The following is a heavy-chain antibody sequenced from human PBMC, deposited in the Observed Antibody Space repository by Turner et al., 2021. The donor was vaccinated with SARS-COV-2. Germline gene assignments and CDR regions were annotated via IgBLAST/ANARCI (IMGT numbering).Heavy chain of an antibody. CDR3: AREESGSFGAYGMDV. CDR2: IKQDGSEK. CDR1: GFTFSSYW. Sequence: EVQLVESGGGLVQPGGSLRLSCAASGFTFSSYWMNWVRQAPGKGREWVANIKQDGSEKYYVDSGKGRFTISRDNAKNSLYLQMNSLRAEDTAVYYCAREESGSFGAYGMDVWGQGTTVTVSS. J-gene: IGHJ6*02. V-gene: IGHV3-7*03. D-gene: IGHD2-15*01.